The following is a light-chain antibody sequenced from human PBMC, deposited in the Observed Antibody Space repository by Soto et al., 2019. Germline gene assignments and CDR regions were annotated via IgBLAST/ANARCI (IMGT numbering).Light chain of an antibody. CDR3: QQFSSYST. J-gene: IGKJ1*01. CDR1: QSIDNW. V-gene: IGKV1-5*01. CDR2: AAS. Sequence: DIQMTQSLASLSASVGDRVNITCRAIQSIDNWLAWYQQKQGKAPKLLIYAASTLETGVPSRFSGSGSGTQFTLTIKSLQPEDFSTYDCQQFSSYSTFGQGTKVEIK.